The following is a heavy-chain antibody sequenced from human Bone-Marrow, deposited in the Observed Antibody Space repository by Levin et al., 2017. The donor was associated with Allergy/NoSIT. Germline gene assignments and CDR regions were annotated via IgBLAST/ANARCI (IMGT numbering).Heavy chain of an antibody. CDR2: IFHSGSS. CDR1: GGSMSPYY. V-gene: IGHV4-59*01. J-gene: IGHJ6*02. Sequence: SETLSLTCSVSGGSMSPYYWSWIRQTPGRGLEWIGYIFHSGSSSYNPSLEGRVTISIDKSRTQFSLKLFSVTAADTALYFCARDECAWLGECYGMDVWGQGTTVAVSS. D-gene: IGHD3-10*01. CDR3: ARDECAWLGECYGMDV.